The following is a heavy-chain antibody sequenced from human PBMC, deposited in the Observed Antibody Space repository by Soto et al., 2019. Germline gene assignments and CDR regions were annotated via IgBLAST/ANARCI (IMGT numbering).Heavy chain of an antibody. CDR2: IYYTGST. CDR1: GGSVSSESHY. Sequence: PSETLSLTCTVSGGSVSSESHYWSWIRQTPGKGLEWIGYIYYTGSTNYNPSLKGRVTMSVDTSRDQVSLRLSSVTAADTAIFYCASIAAPGTTHFDFWGQGTLVTVSS. CDR3: ASIAAPGTTHFDF. V-gene: IGHV4-61*01. J-gene: IGHJ4*02. D-gene: IGHD6-13*01.